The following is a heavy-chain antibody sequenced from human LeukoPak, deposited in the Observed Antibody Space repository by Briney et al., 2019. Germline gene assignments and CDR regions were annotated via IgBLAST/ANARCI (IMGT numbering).Heavy chain of an antibody. CDR2: ISESSRIT. V-gene: IGHV3-48*02. Sequence: GGSLRPSCAASGFTFGSYSMNWVRQAPGKGLEWLSYISESSRITYQADSVKGRFTISRDNAKSSLYLQMNSLRDEDTAVYYCVRDASFAFDYWGQGILVTVSS. J-gene: IGHJ4*02. CDR3: VRDASFAFDY. CDR1: GFTFGSYS. D-gene: IGHD2/OR15-2a*01.